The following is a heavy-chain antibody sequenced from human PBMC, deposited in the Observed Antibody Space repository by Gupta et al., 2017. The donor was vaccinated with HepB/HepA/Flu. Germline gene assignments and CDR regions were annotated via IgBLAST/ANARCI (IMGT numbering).Heavy chain of an antibody. Sequence: QVQLVQSGAEVKKPGSSVKVSCKASGHTFVSYAIHWVRQAPGQRLAGMGWISAANGKTDDAQKVQARVTITRETAAKTGYMEMGRMRSEDTDVYYCAREDHCSGHKFDYGCRVTMVTVSS. CDR1: GHTFVSYA. CDR2: ISAANGKT. V-gene: IGHV1-3*01. CDR3: AREDHCSGHKFDY. J-gene: IGHJ4*02. D-gene: IGHD3-10*02.